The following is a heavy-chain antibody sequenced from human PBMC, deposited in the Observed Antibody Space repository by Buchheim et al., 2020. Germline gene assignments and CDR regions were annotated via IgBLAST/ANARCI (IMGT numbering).Heavy chain of an antibody. Sequence: QVQLQESGPGLVKPSETLSLTCTVSGGSISSYYWSWIRQPPGKGLEWIGYIYHSGSTNYIPSLKSRDTISIDTSKNQFSLKLSSVTAADTAVYYCARDIDYWGQGTL. CDR3: ARDIDY. CDR2: IYHSGST. V-gene: IGHV4-59*01. CDR1: GGSISSYY. J-gene: IGHJ4*01.